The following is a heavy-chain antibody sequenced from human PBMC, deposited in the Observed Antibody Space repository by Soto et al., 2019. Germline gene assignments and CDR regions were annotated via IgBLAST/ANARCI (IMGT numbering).Heavy chain of an antibody. CDR1: GYTFSSYA. J-gene: IGHJ3*01. D-gene: IGHD2-15*01. CDR2: ISGSGDST. V-gene: IGHV3-23*01. Sequence: GGSLRLSCAASGYTFSSYAMTWVRQTPGKGLEWVSLISGSGDSTYYTDFVRGRFTISRDNSNNTVYLQMNRLRAEDTAVYYCASPEKDRAAVDFDFWGHGTMVTVSS. CDR3: ASPEKDRAAVDFDF.